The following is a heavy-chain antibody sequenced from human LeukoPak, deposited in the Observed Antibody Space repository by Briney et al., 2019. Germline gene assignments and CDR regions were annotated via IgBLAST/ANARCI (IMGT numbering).Heavy chain of an antibody. CDR3: ARVHTTSSRSGAFDY. D-gene: IGHD6-13*01. CDR2: IYHSGST. V-gene: IGHV4-30-2*01. J-gene: IGHJ4*02. Sequence: SQTLSLTCAVSGGSISSGGYSWSWIPPPPGKGLDWIGYIYHSGSTYYNPSLKSPVTISVDRSKNQLSLKLSSVTAADTAVYYCARVHTTSSRSGAFDYWGQGTLVTVSS. CDR1: GGSISSGGYS.